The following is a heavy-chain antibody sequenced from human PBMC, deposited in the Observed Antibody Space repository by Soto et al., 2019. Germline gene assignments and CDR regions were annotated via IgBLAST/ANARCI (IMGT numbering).Heavy chain of an antibody. CDR1: GFTFSTSA. V-gene: IGHV1-58*01. CDR3: AARRSGLYAMDV. J-gene: IGHJ6*02. Sequence: SVKVSCKASGFTFSTSAVQWVRQARGQRPEWMGWIVGGSGNTNYAQNSQERVIITRDMSTSTVYMELSSLRSDDTAVYFCAARRSGLYAMDVWGQGTTVTVSS. D-gene: IGHD1-26*01. CDR2: IVGGSGNT.